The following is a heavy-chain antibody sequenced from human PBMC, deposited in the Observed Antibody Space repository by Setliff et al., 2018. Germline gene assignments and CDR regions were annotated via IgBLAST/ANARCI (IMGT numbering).Heavy chain of an antibody. D-gene: IGHD6-13*01. J-gene: IGHJ6*03. CDR3: ATGGIAAVEGYYFYMDV. V-gene: IGHV1-3*03. CDR2: INPGNGDT. Sequence: ASVKVSCKASGYTFVGYYLHWVRQAPGQGLEWMGWINPGNGDTRFSPQLKDRVTITRDTSASTAYMELRSLRLEDMAVYYCATGGIAAVEGYYFYMDVWGGGTTVTVSS. CDR1: GYTFVGYY.